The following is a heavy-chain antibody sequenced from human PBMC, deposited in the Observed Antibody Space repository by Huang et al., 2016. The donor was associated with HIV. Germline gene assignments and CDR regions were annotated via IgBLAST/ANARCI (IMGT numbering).Heavy chain of an antibody. CDR1: GDSLSGFF. V-gene: IGHV4-34*01. Sequence: QVRLDQWGAGLLKPSETLTLTCAVYGDSLSGFFWSWIRQSPGRGLEWIGEITQSGRTNYNPSLKRRGTIAIDTSKKQFSLKLKSVTADDTSTYYCARGRGTSWSFFDTWGQGSFVTVSS. CDR3: ARGRGTSWSFFDT. CDR2: ITQSGRT. J-gene: IGHJ5*02. D-gene: IGHD2-2*01.